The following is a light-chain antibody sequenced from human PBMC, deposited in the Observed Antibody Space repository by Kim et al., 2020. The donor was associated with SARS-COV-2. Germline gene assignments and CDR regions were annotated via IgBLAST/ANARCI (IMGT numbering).Light chain of an antibody. Sequence: EIVLTQSPGTLSLSPGERATLSCRASQSVSSSYLAWYQQKPGQAPRLLISGASSRATGIPDKFSGSGSGTDFTLTISRLEPEDFAVYCYQYYSSSLTFGQGTKVDIK. V-gene: IGKV3-20*01. CDR1: QSVSSSY. J-gene: IGKJ1*01. CDR2: GAS. CDR3: QYYSSSLT.